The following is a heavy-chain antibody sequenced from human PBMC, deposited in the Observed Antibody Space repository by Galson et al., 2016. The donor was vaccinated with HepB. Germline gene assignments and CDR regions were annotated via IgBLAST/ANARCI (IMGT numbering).Heavy chain of an antibody. CDR2: IHSGGTT. CDR1: GFTVSTNS. Sequence: SLRLSCATSGFTVSTNSMSWVRQAPGRGLEWVSLIHSGGTTYYADSVKGRFSISRDNSKNTLYLHMNSLRAEDTAVYYCARDEAYCGPTTCHSGWFDPWGQGTLVTVSS. CDR3: ARDEAYCGPTTCHSGWFDP. V-gene: IGHV3-53*01. J-gene: IGHJ5*02. D-gene: IGHD2-21*01.